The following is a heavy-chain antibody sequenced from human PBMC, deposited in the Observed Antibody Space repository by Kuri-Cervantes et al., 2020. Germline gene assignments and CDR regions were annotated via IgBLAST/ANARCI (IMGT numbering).Heavy chain of an antibody. V-gene: IGHV4-39*02. J-gene: IGHJ5*02. CDR2: IYYSGST. D-gene: IGHD3-22*01. CDR1: GGSISSSSYY. Sequence: GSLRLSCTVSGGSISSSSYYWGWIRQPPGKGLEWIGSIYYSGSTYYNPSLKSRVTISVDTSKNQFSLKLSSVTAADTAVYYCARDWGYYDSSGYYYGMTDNWFDPWGQGTLVTVSS. CDR3: ARDWGYYDSSGYYYGMTDNWFDP.